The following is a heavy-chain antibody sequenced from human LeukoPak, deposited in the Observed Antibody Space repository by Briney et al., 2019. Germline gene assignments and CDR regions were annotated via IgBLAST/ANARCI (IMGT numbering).Heavy chain of an antibody. CDR3: ARGPNSNWSGLDF. V-gene: IGHV3-23*01. Sequence: GGSLRLSCAASGFTFSSYVMSWVRQAPGKGLEWVSSISGGGISTYYADSVKGRFTISRDNSKNTLYLQMNSLRAEDTAVYYCARGPNSNWSGLDFWGQGTLLTVSS. D-gene: IGHD6-6*01. J-gene: IGHJ4*02. CDR1: GFTFSSYV. CDR2: ISGGGIST.